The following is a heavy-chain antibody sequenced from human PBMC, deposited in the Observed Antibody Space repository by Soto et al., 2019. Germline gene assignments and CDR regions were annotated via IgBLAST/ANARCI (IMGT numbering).Heavy chain of an antibody. CDR2: IIPILGTA. D-gene: IGHD6-19*01. V-gene: IGHV1-69*13. Sequence: ASVKVSCKASGGTFSSYAISWVRQAPGQGLEWMGGIIPILGTANYAQKFQGRVTITADESTSTAYMELSSLRSEDTAVYYCARESPSSVAGGYWGQGNLVTVSS. CDR1: GGTFSSYA. J-gene: IGHJ4*02. CDR3: ARESPSSVAGGY.